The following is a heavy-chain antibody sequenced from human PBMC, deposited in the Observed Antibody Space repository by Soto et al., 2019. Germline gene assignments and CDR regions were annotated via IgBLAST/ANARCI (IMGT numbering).Heavy chain of an antibody. Sequence: GASVKVSCKASGYTFTGYYMHWVRQAPGQGLEWMGWINPNSGGTNYAQKFQGWVTMTRDTSISTAYMELSRLRSDDTAVYYCARDRAAAGPYYYYGMDVWGQGTTVTVSS. CDR1: GYTFTGYY. CDR3: ARDRAAAGPYYYYGMDV. V-gene: IGHV1-2*04. CDR2: INPNSGGT. D-gene: IGHD6-13*01. J-gene: IGHJ6*02.